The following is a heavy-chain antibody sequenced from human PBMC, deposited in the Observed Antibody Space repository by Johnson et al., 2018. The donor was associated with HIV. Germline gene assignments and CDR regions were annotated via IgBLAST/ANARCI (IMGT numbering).Heavy chain of an antibody. CDR2: FNWNGASI. Sequence: VQLVESGGSVVRPGGSLRLSCAASGFSFNDYGMNWVRQVPGKGLEWVSGFNWNGASIGYVDSVKGRFTISRDNAKNTLYLQMNSLRAEDTAVYYCAKDSTYYGGSSGAFDIWGQGTMVTVSS. D-gene: IGHD3-10*01. V-gene: IGHV3-20*04. CDR3: AKDSTYYGGSSGAFDI. J-gene: IGHJ3*02. CDR1: GFSFNDYG.